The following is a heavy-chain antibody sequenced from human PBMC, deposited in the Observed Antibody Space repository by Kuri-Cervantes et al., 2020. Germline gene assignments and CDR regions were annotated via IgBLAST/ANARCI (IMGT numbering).Heavy chain of an antibody. D-gene: IGHD2/OR15-2a*01. Sequence: GGSPRLSCAASGFTFSSYGMHWVRQAPGKGLEWVAVISYDGSNKYYADSVKGRFTISRDNSKNTLYLQMNSLRAEDTAVYYCAKSLSRLYYYYGMDVWGQGTTVTVSS. CDR3: AKSLSRLYYYYGMDV. CDR2: ISYDGSNK. CDR1: GFTFSSYG. V-gene: IGHV3-30*18. J-gene: IGHJ6*02.